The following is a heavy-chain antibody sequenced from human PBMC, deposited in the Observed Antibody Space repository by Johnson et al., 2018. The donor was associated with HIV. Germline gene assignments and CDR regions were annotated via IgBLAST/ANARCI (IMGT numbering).Heavy chain of an antibody. D-gene: IGHD5-24*01. J-gene: IGHJ3*02. CDR1: GFTFSDFF. V-gene: IGHV3-11*04. CDR3: ARLRAEAQFDAFDI. CDR2: MSTSGSTK. Sequence: QVQLVESGGALVQPGGSLRLSCAASGFTFSDFFMSWIRQAPGKGLEWVAYMSTSGSTKFYADSVQGRFTISRDNAKNSLYLQRNSLRAEDTAVYYCARLRAEAQFDAFDIWGQGTMVTVSS.